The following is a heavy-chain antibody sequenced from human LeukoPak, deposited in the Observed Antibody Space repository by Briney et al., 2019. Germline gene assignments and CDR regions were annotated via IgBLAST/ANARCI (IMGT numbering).Heavy chain of an antibody. CDR3: ARHAGYSSSSGFDP. Sequence: SETLSLTCTVPGGSISSYYWSWIRQPPGKGLEWIGYIYTSGSTNYNPSLKSRVTISVDTSKNQFSLKLRSVTAADTAVYYCARHAGYSSSSGFDPWGQGTLVTVSS. J-gene: IGHJ5*02. V-gene: IGHV4-4*09. D-gene: IGHD6-6*01. CDR2: IYTSGST. CDR1: GGSISSYY.